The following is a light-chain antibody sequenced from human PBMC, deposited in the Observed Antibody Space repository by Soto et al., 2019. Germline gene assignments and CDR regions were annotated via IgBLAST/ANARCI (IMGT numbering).Light chain of an antibody. V-gene: IGKV1-33*01. CDR3: QQYDNLPFT. CDR1: QDISNY. J-gene: IGKJ3*01. CDR2: DAS. Sequence: DLQMTQSPSSLSASVGDRVTITCQASQDISNYLNWYQQKPGKAPKLPIYDASNLETGVPSRFSGSGSGTDFTFTISSLQPEDIATYYCQQYDNLPFTFGPGTKVDIK.